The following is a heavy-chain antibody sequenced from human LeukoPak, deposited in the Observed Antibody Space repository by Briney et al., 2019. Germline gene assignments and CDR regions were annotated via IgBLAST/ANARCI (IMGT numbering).Heavy chain of an antibody. Sequence: GGSLRLSCTASGFTFGDYAMSWVRRAPGKGLEWVGRSRNKANSYTTEYAASVKGRFTISRDDSKNSVDLQMNSLKPEDTAVYYCARGRYSSGWYFGYWGQGILVTVSS. D-gene: IGHD6-19*01. J-gene: IGHJ4*02. CDR1: GFTFGDYA. CDR3: ARGRYSSGWYFGY. CDR2: SRNKANSYTT. V-gene: IGHV3-72*01.